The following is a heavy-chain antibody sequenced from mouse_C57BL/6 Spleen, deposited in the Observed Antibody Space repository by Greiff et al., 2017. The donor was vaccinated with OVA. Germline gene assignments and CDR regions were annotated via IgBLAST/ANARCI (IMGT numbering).Heavy chain of an antibody. V-gene: IGHV1-55*01. CDR3: ARDYGSSYHFAY. D-gene: IGHD1-1*01. CDR2: IYPGSGST. Sequence: VQLQQPGAELVKPGASVKMSCKASGYTFTSYWITWVKQRPGQGLEWIGDIYPGSGSTNYNEKFKSKATLTVDTSSSTAYMQLSSLTSEDSAVYYCARDYGSSYHFAYWGQGTLVTVSA. CDR1: GYTFTSYW. J-gene: IGHJ3*01.